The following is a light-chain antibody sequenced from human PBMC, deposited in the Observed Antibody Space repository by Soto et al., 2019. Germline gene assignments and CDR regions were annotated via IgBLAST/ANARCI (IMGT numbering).Light chain of an antibody. J-gene: IGLJ1*01. CDR2: EVS. CDR1: SSDVGGYNY. V-gene: IGLV2-8*01. Sequence: QSVLTQPPSASGSPGQSVTISCTGTSSDVGGYNYVSWYQQHPGKAPKLMNYEVSKRPSGVPDRFSGSKSGNTAPLTVSGLQAEDEADYYCSSYAGSNNPYVFGTGTKVTVL. CDR3: SSYAGSNNPYV.